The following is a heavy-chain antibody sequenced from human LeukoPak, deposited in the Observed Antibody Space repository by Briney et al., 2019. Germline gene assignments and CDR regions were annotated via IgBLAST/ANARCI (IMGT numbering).Heavy chain of an antibody. CDR3: ARGLSGYRTPPDY. CDR1: GYTFTTHS. J-gene: IGHJ4*02. V-gene: IGHV7-4-1*02. D-gene: IGHD3-22*01. Sequence: ASVKVSCKASGYTFTTHSMSWVRQAPGQGLEWMGWINTNTGNPTYAQGFTGRFVFSLDTSVSTAYLQISSLKAEDTAVYYCARGLSGYRTPPDYWGQGTLVTVSS. CDR2: INTNTGNP.